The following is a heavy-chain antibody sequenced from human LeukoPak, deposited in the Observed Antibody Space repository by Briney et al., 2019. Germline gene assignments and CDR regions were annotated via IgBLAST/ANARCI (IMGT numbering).Heavy chain of an antibody. J-gene: IGHJ4*02. D-gene: IGHD3-3*01. CDR2: IYYSGST. Sequence: SETLSLTCTVSGGSISSHYWSRIRQPPGKGLEWIGYIYYSGSTNYNPSLKSRDTISVDTSKNQFSLKLSSVTAADTAVYYCARDKGGIWSGYYTADYWGQGTLVTVSS. CDR1: GGSISSHY. V-gene: IGHV4-59*11. CDR3: ARDKGGIWSGYYTADY.